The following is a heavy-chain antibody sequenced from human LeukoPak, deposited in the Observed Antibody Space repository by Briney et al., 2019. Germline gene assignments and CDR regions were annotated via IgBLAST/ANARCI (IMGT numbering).Heavy chain of an antibody. Sequence: SETLSLTCTVSGGSISSYYWSWIRQPPGKGLEWIGSIYYSGSTYYNPSLKSRVTISVDTSKNQFSLKLSSVTAADTAVYYCATTWGYSSGRSSAFDIWGQGTMVTVSS. CDR1: GGSISSYY. V-gene: IGHV4-59*05. CDR2: IYYSGST. J-gene: IGHJ3*02. D-gene: IGHD6-19*01. CDR3: ATTWGYSSGRSSAFDI.